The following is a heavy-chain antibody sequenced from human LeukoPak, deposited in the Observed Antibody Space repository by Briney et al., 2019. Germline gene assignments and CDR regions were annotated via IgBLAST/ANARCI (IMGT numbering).Heavy chain of an antibody. CDR2: ISSSGSTI. CDR3: ARDFGCSADSCFSGFDY. J-gene: IGHJ4*02. D-gene: IGHD2-15*01. CDR1: GFTFSSYE. V-gene: IGHV3-48*03. Sequence: GGSLRLSCAASGFTFSSYEMNWVRQAPGKGLEWVSYISSSGSTIYYADSVKGRFTTSRDNAKNSLYLQMNSLRAEDTAVYFCARDFGCSADSCFSGFDYWGQGTLVTVSS.